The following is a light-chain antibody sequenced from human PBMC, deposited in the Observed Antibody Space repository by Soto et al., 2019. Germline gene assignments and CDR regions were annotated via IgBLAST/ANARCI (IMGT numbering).Light chain of an antibody. V-gene: IGKV3-15*01. CDR1: QSVSSN. CDR3: QQYYNWPPYT. CDR2: GAC. Sequence: EIVLTQSPATLSVSPGDRATLSCRASQSVSSNVAWYQQKPGQTPRLLIYGACTRATGVPPRFSGSRSGTEFTLTISSRQSEDFAVYYCQQYYNWPPYTFGQGTKLDFK. J-gene: IGKJ2*01.